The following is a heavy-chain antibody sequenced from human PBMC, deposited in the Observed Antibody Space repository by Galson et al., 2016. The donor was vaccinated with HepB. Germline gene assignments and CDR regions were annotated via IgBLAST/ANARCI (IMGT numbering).Heavy chain of an antibody. J-gene: IGHJ6*02. CDR2: INSDGNSI. V-gene: IGHV3-74*01. CDR3: ARGDTSSLLYYYYNGLDV. CDR1: GITFSSYW. D-gene: IGHD6-6*01. Sequence: SLRLSCAASGITFSSYWMHWVRQAPGKGLVWVSRINSDGNSIAYADSVRGRFTIARDNAKNTLFLQMNSLRAEDTAVYYCARGDTSSLLYYYYNGLDVWGQGTTVTVSS.